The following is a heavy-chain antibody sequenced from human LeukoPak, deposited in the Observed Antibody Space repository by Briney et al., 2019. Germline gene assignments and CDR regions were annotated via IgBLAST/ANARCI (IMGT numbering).Heavy chain of an antibody. J-gene: IGHJ4*02. D-gene: IGHD5-24*01. CDR1: GGTFSSYA. CDR3: ARGPRDGYNDPFDY. V-gene: IGHV1-8*03. Sequence: GSSVKVSCKASGGTFSSYAISWVRQAPGQGLEWMGWMNPNSGNTGYAQKFQGRVTITRNTSISTAYMELSSLRSEDTAVYYCARGPRDGYNDPFDYWGQGTLVTVSS. CDR2: MNPNSGNT.